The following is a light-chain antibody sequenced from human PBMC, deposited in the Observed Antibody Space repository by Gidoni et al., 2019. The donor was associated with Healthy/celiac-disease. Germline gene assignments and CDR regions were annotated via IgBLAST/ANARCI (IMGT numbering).Light chain of an antibody. J-gene: IGLJ3*02. Sequence: SYVLTQPPSVSVAPGQTARITCGGNNIGSKSVHWYQQKPGQAPVLVVYADSDRPSGIPERFSGSNSGNTATLTISRVEAGDEADYYCQVWDSSSDHTVFGGGTKLTVL. CDR1: NIGSKS. CDR3: QVWDSSSDHTV. V-gene: IGLV3-21*02. CDR2: ADS.